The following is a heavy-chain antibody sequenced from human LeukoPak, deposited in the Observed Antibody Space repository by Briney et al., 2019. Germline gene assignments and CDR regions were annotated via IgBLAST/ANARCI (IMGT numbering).Heavy chain of an antibody. Sequence: PSETLSLTCTVSGGSISSGGYYWSWIRQHPGKGLEWIGYVYYSGSTYYNPSLKSRVTISVDTSKNQFSLKLSSVTAADTVVYYCARVEMATIDYWGQGTLVTVSS. CDR1: GGSISSGGYY. D-gene: IGHD5-24*01. CDR2: VYYSGST. J-gene: IGHJ4*02. CDR3: ARVEMATIDY. V-gene: IGHV4-31*03.